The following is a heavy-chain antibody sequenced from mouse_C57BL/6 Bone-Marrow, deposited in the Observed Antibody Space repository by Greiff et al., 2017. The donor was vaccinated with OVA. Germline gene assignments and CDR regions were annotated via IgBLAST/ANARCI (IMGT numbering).Heavy chain of an antibody. CDR2: ISSGSSTI. J-gene: IGHJ3*01. CDR3: ARSYFFAY. CDR1: GFTFSDYG. V-gene: IGHV5-17*01. Sequence: EVKVVESGGGLVKPGGSLKLPCAASGFTFSDYGMHWVRQAPEKGLEWVAYISSGSSTIYYADTVKGRFTISRDNAKNTLFLQMTSLRSEDTAMYYCARSYFFAYWGQGTLVTVSA. D-gene: IGHD6-5*01.